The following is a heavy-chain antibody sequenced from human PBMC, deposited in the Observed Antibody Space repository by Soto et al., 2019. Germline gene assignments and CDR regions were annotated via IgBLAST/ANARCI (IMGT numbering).Heavy chain of an antibody. J-gene: IGHJ4*02. CDR3: ARAYEGDYFDS. CDR2: ISYAGSNK. V-gene: IGHV3-30-3*01. D-gene: IGHD3-16*01. CDR1: GFTFSSYA. Sequence: QVQLVESGGGVVQPGRSLRLSCAASGFTFSSYAMHWVRQAPGKGLEWVAVISYAGSNKYYADSVKGRFTISRDNSKNTLYLQMNSLRAEDTAVYYCARAYEGDYFDSWGQGTLVTVSS.